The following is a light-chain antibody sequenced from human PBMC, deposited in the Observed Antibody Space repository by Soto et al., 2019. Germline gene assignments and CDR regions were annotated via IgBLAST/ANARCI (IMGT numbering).Light chain of an antibody. CDR3: SSYTTSSSYV. CDR2: DVN. V-gene: IGLV2-14*01. CDR1: SSDVGGYNY. Sequence: QSALTQPPSASGSPGQSVTISCTGTSSDVGGYNYVSWYQQHPGKAPKLMIYDVNNRPSGVSNRFSGSKSGNTASLTISGLQAEDEADYYCSSYTTSSSYVFGTGTKLTVL. J-gene: IGLJ1*01.